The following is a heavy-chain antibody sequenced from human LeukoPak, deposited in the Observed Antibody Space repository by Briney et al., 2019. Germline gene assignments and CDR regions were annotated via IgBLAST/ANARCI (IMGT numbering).Heavy chain of an antibody. CDR1: GGSISSYY. V-gene: IGHV4-59*01. D-gene: IGHD3-22*01. CDR3: AKSLTYYHENSDSI. CDR2: IYYSGST. J-gene: IGHJ4*02. Sequence: SETLSLTCTVSGGSISSYYWSWIRQPPGKGLEWIGHIYYSGSTNYNPSLKSRVTISVDRSKNQVSLKLSSVTAADTAVYYCAKSLTYYHENSDSIWGRGTLVTVSS.